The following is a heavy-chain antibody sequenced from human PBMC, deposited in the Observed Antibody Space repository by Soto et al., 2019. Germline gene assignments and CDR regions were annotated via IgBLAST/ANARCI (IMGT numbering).Heavy chain of an antibody. D-gene: IGHD2-8*02. CDR2: TDK. Sequence: EVQLLESGGGLVQPGGSLRLACADSGFTFSNYAMSWGRQAPGKGLEWVSTTDKYYADSVEGRFTISRDNSKNTLYLQMNSLRAGDTAVYYCARGGWGNNFDYWGQGTLVTVSS. CDR1: GFTFSNYA. J-gene: IGHJ4*02. CDR3: ARGGWGNNFDY. V-gene: IGHV3-23D*01.